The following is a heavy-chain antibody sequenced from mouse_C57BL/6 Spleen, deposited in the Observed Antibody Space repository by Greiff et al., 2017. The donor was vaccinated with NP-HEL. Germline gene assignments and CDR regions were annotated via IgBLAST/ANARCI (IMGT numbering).Heavy chain of an antibody. D-gene: IGHD1-1*01. V-gene: IGHV1-58*01. CDR2: IYIGNGYT. CDR3: ARLKGYYGSSLLFDY. Sequence: EVQLQESGAELVRPGSSVKMSCKTSGYTFTSYGINWVKQRPGQGLEWIGYIYIGNGYTEYNEKFKGKATLTSDTSSSTAYMQLSSLTSEDSAIYFCARLKGYYGSSLLFDYWGQGTTLTVSS. CDR1: GYTFTSYG. J-gene: IGHJ2*01.